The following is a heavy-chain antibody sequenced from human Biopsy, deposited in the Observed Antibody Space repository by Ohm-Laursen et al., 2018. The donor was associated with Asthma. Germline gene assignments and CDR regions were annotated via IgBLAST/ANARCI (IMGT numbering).Heavy chain of an antibody. D-gene: IGHD5-12*01. CDR2: ISSTSTYI. CDR3: SRDRGESGYDFGRYDY. J-gene: IGHJ4*02. V-gene: IGHV3-21*01. CDR1: GFTSSTYS. Sequence: SLRLSCAASGFTSSTYSMNWVRQAPGKGLEWVSSISSTSTYIYYADSVKGRFTISRDNAKNSLYLQMNSLRAEDTAVYYCSRDRGESGYDFGRYDYWGQGTLVTVSS.